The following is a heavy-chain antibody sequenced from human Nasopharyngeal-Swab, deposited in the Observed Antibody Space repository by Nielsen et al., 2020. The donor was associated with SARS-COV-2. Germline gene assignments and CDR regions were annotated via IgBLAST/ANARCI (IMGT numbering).Heavy chain of an antibody. J-gene: IGHJ4*02. CDR2: ITHSGST. V-gene: IGHV4-34*01. CDR3: ARGFPGAAAGTDY. D-gene: IGHD6-13*01. Sequence: WIHQPPGKGLEWIGEITHSGSTNYNPSLKSRVTISVDTSKNQFSLKLSSVTAADTAVYYCARGFPGAAAGTDYWGQGTLVTVSS.